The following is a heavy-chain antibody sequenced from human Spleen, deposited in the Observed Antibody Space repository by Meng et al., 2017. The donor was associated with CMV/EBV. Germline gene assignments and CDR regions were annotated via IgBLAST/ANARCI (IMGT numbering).Heavy chain of an antibody. Sequence: SETLSLTCTVSGGSVSSGAHYWSWIRQPPGKGLECIGYIYYSGSTNYNPSLKSRVTISVDTSKNQFSLKLSSVTAADTAVYYCVREDIASTGTDHWSQGTLVTVSS. CDR1: GGSVSSGAHY. V-gene: IGHV4-61*08. CDR2: IYYSGST. D-gene: IGHD6-13*01. CDR3: VREDIASTGTDH. J-gene: IGHJ4*02.